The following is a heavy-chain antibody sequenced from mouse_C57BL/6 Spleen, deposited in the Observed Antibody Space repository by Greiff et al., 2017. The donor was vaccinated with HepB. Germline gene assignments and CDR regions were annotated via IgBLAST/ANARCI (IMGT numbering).Heavy chain of an antibody. V-gene: IGHV5-16*01. Sequence: EVMLVESEGGLVQPGSSMKLSCTASGLTFSDYYMAWVRQVPEKGLEWVANINYDGSSTYYLDSLKSRFIISRDNAKNILYLQMSSLKSEDTATYYCARRGYDYDGYYAMDYWGQGTSVTVSS. CDR1: GLTFSDYY. CDR2: INYDGSST. J-gene: IGHJ4*01. D-gene: IGHD2-4*01. CDR3: ARRGYDYDGYYAMDY.